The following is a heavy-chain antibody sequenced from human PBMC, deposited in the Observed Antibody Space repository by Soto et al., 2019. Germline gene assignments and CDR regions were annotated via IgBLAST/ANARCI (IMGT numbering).Heavy chain of an antibody. CDR3: ASDMTRTVVPYFAF. Sequence: QVQLVQSGAEVKKPGSSVKVSCKASGGTFSNYVVNWVRQAPGQGLEWMGRIIPISGAANYAQKFQGRITITEDKPTRTSYMELSSLRSEATAVYYCASDMTRTVVPYFAFWGQGTLVTVSS. J-gene: IGHJ4*02. CDR2: IIPISGAA. CDR1: GGTFSNYV. V-gene: IGHV1-69*06. D-gene: IGHD1-7*01.